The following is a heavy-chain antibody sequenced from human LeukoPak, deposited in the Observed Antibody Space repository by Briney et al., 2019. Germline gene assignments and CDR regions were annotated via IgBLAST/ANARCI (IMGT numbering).Heavy chain of an antibody. CDR1: GVSISSNYY. CDR2: IFYSGST. V-gene: IGHV4-39*01. Sequence: SETLSLTCAASGVSISSNYYRAWIRQPPGKGLEWIGSIFYSGSTHYNPSFRSRVTISVDTSKNQFSLKLNSVTAADTAVYYCLRNNSELSAGRSRDWFDPWGQGTLVTVSS. D-gene: IGHD2-15*01. CDR3: LRNNSELSAGRSRDWFDP. J-gene: IGHJ5*02.